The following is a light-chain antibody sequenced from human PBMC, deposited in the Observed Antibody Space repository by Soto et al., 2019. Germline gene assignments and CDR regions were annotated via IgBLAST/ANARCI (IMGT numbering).Light chain of an antibody. V-gene: IGKV3-20*01. CDR1: QSVSSSY. CDR3: QQYDSSPLFT. CDR2: GAS. Sequence: EIVLTQSPGTLSLSPGERATLSCRASQSVSSSYLAWYQHKPGQAPRLLIYGASSRATGIPDRFSGSGSGTDLTLTISRLEPEDFAVYYCQQYDSSPLFTFGPGTKVDIK. J-gene: IGKJ3*01.